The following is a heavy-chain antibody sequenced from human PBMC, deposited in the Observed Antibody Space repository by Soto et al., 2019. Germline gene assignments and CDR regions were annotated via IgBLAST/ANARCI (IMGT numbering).Heavy chain of an antibody. Sequence: QVQLVQSGAEVKKPGSSVKVSCKASGGTFSRYTFTWVRQAPGQGLEWMGRIIPILDIPNYAQNFQGRVTFTADKSTGTAYMELSSLRSDDTAVYYCASHFTGVLVLGTSPPGGDNYGWDVWGQGTTVTVSS. CDR2: IIPILDIP. D-gene: IGHD2-8*02. V-gene: IGHV1-69*02. CDR3: ASHFTGVLVLGTSPPGGDNYGWDV. J-gene: IGHJ6*02. CDR1: GGTFSRYT.